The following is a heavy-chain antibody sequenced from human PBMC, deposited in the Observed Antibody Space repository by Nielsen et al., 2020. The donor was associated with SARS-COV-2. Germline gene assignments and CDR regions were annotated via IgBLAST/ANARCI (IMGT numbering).Heavy chain of an antibody. CDR3: AKDLKVGVPAAYYYYGMDV. CDR2: IYSGGSST. D-gene: IGHD2-2*01. J-gene: IGHJ6*02. Sequence: GESLKISCAASGFTVSSNYMSWVRQAPGKGLEWVSVIYSGGSSTYYADSVKGRFTISRDNSKNTLYLQMNSLRAEDTAVYYCAKDLKVGVPAAYYYYGMDVWGQGTTVTVSS. V-gene: IGHV3-23*03. CDR1: GFTVSSNY.